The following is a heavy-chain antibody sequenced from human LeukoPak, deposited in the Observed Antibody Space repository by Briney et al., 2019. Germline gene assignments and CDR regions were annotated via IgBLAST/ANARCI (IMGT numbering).Heavy chain of an antibody. Sequence: ASVKVSCKASGYTFTSYGISWVRQAPGQGLEWMGWISAYNGNTNYAQKPQGRVTMTTDTSTSTAYMELRSLRSDDTAVYYCARGPGIAVAGDVPDPVSFDYWGQGTLVTVSS. CDR1: GYTFTSYG. D-gene: IGHD6-19*01. CDR3: ARGPGIAVAGDVPDPVSFDY. CDR2: ISAYNGNT. J-gene: IGHJ4*02. V-gene: IGHV1-18*01.